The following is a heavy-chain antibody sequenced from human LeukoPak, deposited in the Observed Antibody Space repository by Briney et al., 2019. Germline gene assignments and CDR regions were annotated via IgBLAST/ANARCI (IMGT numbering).Heavy chain of an antibody. Sequence: PGGSLRLSCAASGFTFSSYAMSWVRQAPGKGLEWVSAINGSGGSTYYADSVKGRFTISRDNSKNTLYLQMNSLRAEDTAVYYCAKSGDGCSGGSCYTPYDWGQGTLVTVSS. J-gene: IGHJ4*02. D-gene: IGHD2-15*01. CDR2: INGSGGST. CDR1: GFTFSSYA. V-gene: IGHV3-23*01. CDR3: AKSGDGCSGGSCYTPYD.